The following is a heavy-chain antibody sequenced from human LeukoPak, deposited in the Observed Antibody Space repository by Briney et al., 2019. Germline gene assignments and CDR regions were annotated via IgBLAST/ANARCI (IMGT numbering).Heavy chain of an antibody. V-gene: IGHV3-23*01. Sequence: PGGSLRLSCAASGFTFSSYAMSWVRQAPGKGLEWVSLISYSGGTTYYADSVKGRFTVSRDNSKYTMSLQMDNLRVEDTAVYYCVKIWDYDILTGYFAAPFDYWGQGTLVTVSS. J-gene: IGHJ4*02. CDR1: GFTFSSYA. CDR2: ISYSGGTT. CDR3: VKIWDYDILTGYFAAPFDY. D-gene: IGHD3-9*01.